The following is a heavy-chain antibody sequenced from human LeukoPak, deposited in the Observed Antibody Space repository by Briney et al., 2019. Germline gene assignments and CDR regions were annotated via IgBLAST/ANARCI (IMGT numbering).Heavy chain of an antibody. CDR3: ARGAAVAFDY. Sequence: SETLSLTCTVSGDSISRGSYYWSWIRQPAGRGLEWIGRISTSGSTNYNPSLKSRVTISVDTSKNQFSLKLNSVTAADTAVYYCARGAAVAFDYWGQGTLATVSS. CDR2: ISTSGST. J-gene: IGHJ4*02. D-gene: IGHD6-19*01. CDR1: GDSISRGSYY. V-gene: IGHV4-61*02.